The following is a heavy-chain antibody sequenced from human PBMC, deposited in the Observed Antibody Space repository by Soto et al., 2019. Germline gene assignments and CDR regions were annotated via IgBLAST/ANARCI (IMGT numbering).Heavy chain of an antibody. Sequence: EVQLVESGGGLVKPGESLRLSCAASGCTFSGYSMNWVRQAPGKGLEWVSSITTRSDYIYYADSLKGRFTISRDNAKNSLYLQMNSLRAEDTAVYYCARVDGYTYPNDYWGQGTLVTVS. J-gene: IGHJ4*02. D-gene: IGHD5-12*01. CDR2: ITTRSDYI. CDR1: GCTFSGYS. CDR3: ARVDGYTYPNDY. V-gene: IGHV3-21*02.